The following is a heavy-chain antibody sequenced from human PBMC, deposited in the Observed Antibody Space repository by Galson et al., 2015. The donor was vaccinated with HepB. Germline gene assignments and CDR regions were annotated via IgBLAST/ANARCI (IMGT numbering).Heavy chain of an antibody. Sequence: SVKVSCKASGYTFTSYYMHWVRQAPGQGLEWMGIINPSGGSTSYAQKFQGRVTMTRDTSTSTVYMELSSLRSEDTAVYYCARDIESVPSSGLAPEYAFDIWGQGTMVTVSS. V-gene: IGHV1-46*01. D-gene: IGHD3-22*01. CDR1: GYTFTSYY. CDR2: INPSGGST. CDR3: ARDIESVPSSGLAPEYAFDI. J-gene: IGHJ3*02.